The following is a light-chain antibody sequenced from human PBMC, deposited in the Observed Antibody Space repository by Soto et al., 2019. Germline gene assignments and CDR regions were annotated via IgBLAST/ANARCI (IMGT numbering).Light chain of an antibody. V-gene: IGKV1-5*01. CDR2: DAS. J-gene: IGKJ4*01. CDR3: QKYNSYWALT. Sequence: DIQMTQSPSTLSASVGDRVTITCRASQTITTWLAWYQQKPGEAPKLLICDASSLESGVPSRFSGSGSLTDITLTITSLQPDDFATYSCQKYNSYWALTFSGGTKVYIK. CDR1: QTITTW.